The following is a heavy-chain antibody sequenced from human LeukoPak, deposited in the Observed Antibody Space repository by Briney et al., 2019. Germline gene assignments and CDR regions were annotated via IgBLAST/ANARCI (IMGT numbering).Heavy chain of an antibody. CDR3: ARGRWDTGGLHGLDD. CDR2: IWYDGSNK. D-gene: IGHD2-8*02. CDR1: GFTFSSFG. Sequence: TGGSLRLSCAASGFTFSSFGMHWVRQAPGKGLEWVAVIWYDGSNKYYADSVKGRFTISRDNSQNTLYLQGNNLRAEDTAVYCCARGRWDTGGLHGLDDWGQGTTVTVSS. V-gene: IGHV3-33*01. J-gene: IGHJ6*02.